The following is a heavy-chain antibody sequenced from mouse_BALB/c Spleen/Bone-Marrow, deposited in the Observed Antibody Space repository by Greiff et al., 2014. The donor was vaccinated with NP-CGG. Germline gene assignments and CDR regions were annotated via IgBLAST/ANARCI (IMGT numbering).Heavy chain of an antibody. CDR3: TRWGLRRIDY. D-gene: IGHD2-4*01. CDR1: GYTFTSYW. J-gene: IGHJ2*01. CDR2: IYPGSSSS. Sequence: LQQSGSELVRPGASVKLSCKASGYTFTSYWMHWVKQGPGQGLEWIGNIYPGSSSSNYDEKFKSKATLTVDTSSSTAYMQLTSLTSEDSAIYYCTRWGLRRIDYWGQGTTLTVPS. V-gene: IGHV1S22*01.